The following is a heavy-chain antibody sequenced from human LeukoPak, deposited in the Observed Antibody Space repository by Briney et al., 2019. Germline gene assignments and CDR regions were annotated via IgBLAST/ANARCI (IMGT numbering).Heavy chain of an antibody. J-gene: IGHJ6*03. CDR1: GGSMTSYY. Sequence: SETLSLTCTVSGGSMTSYYWSWIRQPPGKGLEWIGSIYYSGSTNYSPSLKSRVTISVDTSKNQFSLKLSSVTAADTAVYYCARAVRGTTGKYYYYMDVWGKGTTVTVSS. CDR2: IYYSGST. D-gene: IGHD1-1*01. CDR3: ARAVRGTTGKYYYYMDV. V-gene: IGHV4-59*01.